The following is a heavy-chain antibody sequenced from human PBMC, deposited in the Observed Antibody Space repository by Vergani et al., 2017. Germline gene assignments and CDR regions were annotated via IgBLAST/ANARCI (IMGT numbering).Heavy chain of an antibody. CDR1: GFTFSSYG. CDR3: AKDYDFWTRDGMDV. D-gene: IGHD3-3*01. Sequence: VQLVESGGGLVKPGGSLRLSCAASGFTFSSYGMHWVRQAPGKGLEWVAFIRYDGSNKYYADSVKGRFTISRDNSKNTLYLQMNSLRAEDTAVYYCAKDYDFWTRDGMDVWGQGTTVTVSS. V-gene: IGHV3-30*02. CDR2: IRYDGSNK. J-gene: IGHJ6*02.